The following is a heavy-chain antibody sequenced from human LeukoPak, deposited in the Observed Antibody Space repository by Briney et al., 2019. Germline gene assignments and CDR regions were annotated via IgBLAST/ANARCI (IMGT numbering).Heavy chain of an antibody. D-gene: IGHD1-1*01. V-gene: IGHV3-30*04. Sequence: QTGGSLRPSCAASGFTFSSYAMHWVRQAPGKGLEWVAVISYDGSNKYYADSVKGRFTISRDNSKNTLYLQMNSLRAEDTAVYYCARDSTGSSPYDYWGQGTLVTVSS. CDR1: GFTFSSYA. CDR2: ISYDGSNK. J-gene: IGHJ4*02. CDR3: ARDSTGSSPYDY.